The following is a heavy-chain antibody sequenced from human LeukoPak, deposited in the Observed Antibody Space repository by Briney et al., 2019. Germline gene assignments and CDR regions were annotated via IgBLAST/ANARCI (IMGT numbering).Heavy chain of an antibody. CDR2: IVVGSGNT. Sequence: SLKVSCKASGFTFTSSAVQWVRQHRGQRLEWRGWIVVGSGNTNYAQKFQERVTITRDMSTSTAYMELSSLRSEDTAVYYCAAPDTAKSWYYYGMDVWGKGTTVTVSS. CDR3: AAPDTAKSWYYYGMDV. CDR1: GFTFTSSA. J-gene: IGHJ6*04. D-gene: IGHD5-18*01. V-gene: IGHV1-58*01.